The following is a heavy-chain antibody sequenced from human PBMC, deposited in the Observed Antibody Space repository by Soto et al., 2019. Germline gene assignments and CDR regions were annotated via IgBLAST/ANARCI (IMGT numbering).Heavy chain of an antibody. CDR3: ARVGQQWLGLEYYFDY. Sequence: SETLSLTCTVSGGSISSYYWSWIRQPPGKGLEWIVYIYYSGSTSYNPSLKSRVTISVDTSKNQFSLKLSSVTAADTAVYYCARVGQQWLGLEYYFDYGGQGTLVSVSS. CDR2: IYYSGST. J-gene: IGHJ4*02. CDR1: GGSISSYY. V-gene: IGHV4-59*01. D-gene: IGHD6-19*01.